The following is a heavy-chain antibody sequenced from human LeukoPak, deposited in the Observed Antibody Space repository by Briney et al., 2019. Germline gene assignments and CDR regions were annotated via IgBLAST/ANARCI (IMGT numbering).Heavy chain of an antibody. CDR3: AKVMKGSERLTMVRGVIIKTAGLYYMDV. CDR1: GFTLSSYA. V-gene: IGHV3-23*01. Sequence: GGSLRLSCAASGFTLSSYAMSWVRQAPGKGLEWVSSISASGGSTNYTDSVKGRFTISRDNSKNTVYLQMNSLRAEDTAVYYCAKVMKGSERLTMVRGVIIKTAGLYYMDVWGKGTTVTVSS. CDR2: ISASGGST. D-gene: IGHD3-10*01. J-gene: IGHJ6*03.